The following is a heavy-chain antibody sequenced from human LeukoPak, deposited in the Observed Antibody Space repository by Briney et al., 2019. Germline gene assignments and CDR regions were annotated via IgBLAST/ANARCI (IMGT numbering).Heavy chain of an antibody. CDR2: INPNSGGT. J-gene: IGHJ4*02. D-gene: IGHD3-9*01. V-gene: IGHV1-2*02. CDR1: GYTFTGYY. CDR3: ARDLWGLTGCPNAYDY. Sequence: ASVKVSCKASGYTFTGYYMHWVRQAPGQGLEWMGWINPNSGGTNYAQKFLGRVTMTRDTSISTAYMELSRLRSDDTAVYYCARDLWGLTGCPNAYDYWGQGTLVTVSS.